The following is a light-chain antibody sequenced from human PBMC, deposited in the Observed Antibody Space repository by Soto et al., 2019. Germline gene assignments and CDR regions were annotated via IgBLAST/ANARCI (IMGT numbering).Light chain of an antibody. V-gene: IGKV1-39*01. CDR3: QQSNSSPPT. Sequence: IWITQSPSSFSASTGDRFTITCRASQSITNYLKWYQHKPGQAPNLLIYAASTLHAGVPSRFRGSGSGTDCTRTISSLQPEDFPTDFCQQSNSSPPTFGGGTKVDNK. CDR2: AAS. J-gene: IGKJ4*01. CDR1: QSITNY.